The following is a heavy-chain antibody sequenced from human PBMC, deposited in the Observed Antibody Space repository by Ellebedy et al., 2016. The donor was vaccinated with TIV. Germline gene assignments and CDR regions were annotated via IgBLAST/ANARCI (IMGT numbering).Heavy chain of an antibody. CDR1: GYSFTGYY. D-gene: IGHD2-2*01. J-gene: IGHJ4*02. CDR3: AIGVVPAAADN. V-gene: IGHV1-2*02. CDR2: INPNSGGT. Sequence: AASVKVSCKASGYSFTGYYIHWVRQAPGQGLEWMGWINPNSGGTKYVQKFQGRVTMTRDTSISTAYMELSRLRSDDTAVYYCAIGVVPAAADNWGQGTLVTVSS.